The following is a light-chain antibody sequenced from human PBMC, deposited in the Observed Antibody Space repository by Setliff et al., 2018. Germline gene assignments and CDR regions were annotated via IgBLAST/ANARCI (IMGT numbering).Light chain of an antibody. CDR2: TNY. J-gene: IGLJ1*01. V-gene: IGLV1-47*01. Sequence: QSALTQPPSASGTPGQRVIISCSGTSSNIGSNAVNWYQQFPGTAPKLLIQTNYQRHFGVPDRFSGSKSGASASLAISGLRPEDEADYFCASWDDTVGGSVYVFGTGTKVTVL. CDR1: SSNIGSNA. CDR3: ASWDDTVGGSVYV.